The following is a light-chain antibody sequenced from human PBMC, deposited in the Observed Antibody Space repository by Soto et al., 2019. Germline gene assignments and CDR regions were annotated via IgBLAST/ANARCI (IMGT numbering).Light chain of an antibody. V-gene: IGKV3-11*01. CDR1: QYINTR. CDR2: QTS. J-gene: IGKJ1*01. CDR3: HQRQSWPRT. Sequence: EVVLTQSPATFSSFLGDIVIHSCRASQYINTRLAWYQHRPGQSPRLLIYQTSLRAAGIPARFSASGSGTDFTLTISDVQPEDFALYYCHQRQSWPRTFGQGTKVDIK.